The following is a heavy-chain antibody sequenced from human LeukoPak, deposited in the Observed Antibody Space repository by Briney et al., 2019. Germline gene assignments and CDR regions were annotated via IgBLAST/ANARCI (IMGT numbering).Heavy chain of an antibody. CDR3: ARGVFSDY. D-gene: IGHD6-13*01. Sequence: SETLSLTCTVSSYSISSGYYWGWIRQTPGKGLEWIGSIYHSGITSYNPSLKSRVTISVDTSKNQFSLNLSSVTAADTAVYYCARGVFSDYWGQGTLVTVSS. CDR2: IYHSGIT. J-gene: IGHJ4*02. V-gene: IGHV4-38-2*02. CDR1: SYSISSGYY.